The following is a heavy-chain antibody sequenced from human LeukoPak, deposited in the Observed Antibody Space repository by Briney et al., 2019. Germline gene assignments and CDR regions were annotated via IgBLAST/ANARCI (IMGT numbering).Heavy chain of an antibody. CDR3: ARMVRFGEVTGYYYGMDV. V-gene: IGHV4-61*01. CDR1: GGSVNSNTYY. D-gene: IGHD3-10*01. J-gene: IGHJ6*04. Sequence: SETLSLTCTVSGGSVNSNTYYWTWIRQPPGKGLEWIGHMYYSGHADYNPSLKSRLTMSLDTSKNQFSLKLDSVSAADTAVYYCARMVRFGEVTGYYYGMDVWGRGTTVIVSS. CDR2: MYYSGHA.